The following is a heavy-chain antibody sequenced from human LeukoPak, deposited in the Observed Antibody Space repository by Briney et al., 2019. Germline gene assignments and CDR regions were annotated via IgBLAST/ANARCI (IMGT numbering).Heavy chain of an antibody. CDR3: ARGPRLDSSGWYYGAFDI. J-gene: IGHJ3*02. D-gene: IGHD6-19*01. CDR2: INPNSGGT. CDR1: GYTFTSYY. V-gene: IGHV1-2*06. Sequence: GASVKVSCKASGYTFTSYYMHWVRQAPGRGLEWMGRINPNSGGTNYAQKSQGRVTMTRDTSISTAYMELSRLRSDDTAVYYCARGPRLDSSGWYYGAFDIWGQGTMVTVSS.